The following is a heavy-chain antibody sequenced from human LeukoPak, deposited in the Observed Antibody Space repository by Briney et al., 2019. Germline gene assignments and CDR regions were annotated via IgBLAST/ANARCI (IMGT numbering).Heavy chain of an antibody. J-gene: IGHJ4*02. CDR3: ARGIQLWKYYFDY. CDR2: ISSSGSTI. V-gene: IGHV3-11*01. Sequence: PGGSLRLSCAVSGFTFSDYYMNWFRQAPGQGLEWVSYISSSGSTIHYADSVKGRFTISRDNAKNSLYLQMNSLRAEDTAVYYCARGIQLWKYYFDYWGQGTLVTVSS. D-gene: IGHD5-18*01. CDR1: GFTFSDYY.